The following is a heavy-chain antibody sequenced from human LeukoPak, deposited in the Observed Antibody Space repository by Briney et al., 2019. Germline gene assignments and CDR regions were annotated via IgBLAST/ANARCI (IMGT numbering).Heavy chain of an antibody. CDR2: IYNSGST. CDR3: ARGRYGSGSYARD. Sequence: SETLSLTCTVSGRSINSGDYYWSWLRQPPGKGLARIGYIYNSGSTYYNPSLKSRVTISLDTSKNQFSLRLSSVTAADTAIYFCARGRYGSGSYARDWGQGTLVTVSS. V-gene: IGHV4-30-4*01. CDR1: GRSINSGDYY. D-gene: IGHD3-10*01. J-gene: IGHJ4*02.